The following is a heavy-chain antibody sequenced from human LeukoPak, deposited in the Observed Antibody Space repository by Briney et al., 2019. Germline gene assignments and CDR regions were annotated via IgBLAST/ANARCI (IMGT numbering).Heavy chain of an antibody. CDR1: GFTFGSYA. J-gene: IGHJ5*02. CDR3: AKEAEYDSSSWYEPGWFDP. CDR2: ISGSGGST. D-gene: IGHD6-13*01. V-gene: IGHV3-23*01. Sequence: GGSLRLSCAASGFTFGSYAMSWVRQAPGKGLEWVSAISGSGGSTYYADSVKGRFTISRDNSKNTLYLQMNSLRVEDTAVYYCAKEAEYDSSSWYEPGWFDPWGQGTLVTVSS.